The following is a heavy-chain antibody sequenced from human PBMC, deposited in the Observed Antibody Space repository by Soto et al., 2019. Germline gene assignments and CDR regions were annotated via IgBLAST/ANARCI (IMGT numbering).Heavy chain of an antibody. V-gene: IGHV3-21*01. Sequence: GGSLRLSWVASGFTFSSYSMNWVRQAPGKGLEWVSSISSSSSYIYYADSVKGRFTISRDNAKNSLYLQMNSLRAEDTAVYYCARDWGMTTVTPLPQDVWGQGTTVTVSS. CDR2: ISSSSSYI. J-gene: IGHJ6*02. CDR3: ARDWGMTTVTPLPQDV. D-gene: IGHD4-4*01. CDR1: GFTFSSYS.